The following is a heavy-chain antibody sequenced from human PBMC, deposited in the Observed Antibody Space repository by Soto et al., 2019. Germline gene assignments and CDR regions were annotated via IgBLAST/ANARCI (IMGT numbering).Heavy chain of an antibody. CDR2: VSESGATT. Sequence: EVQLLESGGGLEQPGGSLRLSCVASGYIFSNYAMSWVRQAPGKGLEWVSAVSESGATTYYTDSVRGRFTISRDNSKSTLYLQLNSLRADDTAIYFCARCTVDTIVSSGWCKWFDPWGQGTLVTVSS. V-gene: IGHV3-23*01. J-gene: IGHJ5*02. CDR3: ARCTVDTIVSSGWCKWFDP. D-gene: IGHD6-19*01. CDR1: GYIFSNYA.